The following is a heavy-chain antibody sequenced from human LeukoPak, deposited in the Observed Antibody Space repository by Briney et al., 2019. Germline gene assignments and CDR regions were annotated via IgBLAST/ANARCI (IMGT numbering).Heavy chain of an antibody. Sequence: PSETLSLTCTVSGASISSYYWSWIRQPPGKGLEWIGYIYYSGSTNQNPPLKSRVTISVDTSKNQFSLKLSSVTAADTAVYYCARHGVYAGSGWSFDYWGQGTLVTVSS. CDR2: IYYSGST. D-gene: IGHD6-19*01. CDR3: ARHGVYAGSGWSFDY. CDR1: GASISSYY. J-gene: IGHJ4*02. V-gene: IGHV4-59*08.